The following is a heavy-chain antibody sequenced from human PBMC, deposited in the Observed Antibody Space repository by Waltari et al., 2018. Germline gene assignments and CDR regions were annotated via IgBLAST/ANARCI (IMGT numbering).Heavy chain of an antibody. CDR3: ARDWRITMVRGVIGY. V-gene: IGHV1-2*06. J-gene: IGHJ4*02. Sequence: QVQLVQSGAEVKKPGASVKVSCKASGYTCTGCYMHWVRQAPGQGIEWRGRFNPNSGGKNYAQKFQGRVTMTRDTSISTAYMELSRLRSDDTAVYYCARDWRITMVRGVIGYWGQGTLVTVSS. D-gene: IGHD3-10*01. CDR1: GYTCTGCY. CDR2: FNPNSGGK.